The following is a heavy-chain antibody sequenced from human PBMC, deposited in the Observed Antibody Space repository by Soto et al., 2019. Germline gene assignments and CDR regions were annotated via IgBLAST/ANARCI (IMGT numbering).Heavy chain of an antibody. Sequence: GGSLRLSCAASGFTFSSYAMSWVRQAPGKGLEWVSAISGSGGSTYYADSVKGRFTISRDNSKNTLYLQMNSLRAEDTAVYYCAKDRGYSGYPWSLWGYWGQGTLVTVSS. CDR2: ISGSGGST. CDR3: AKDRGYSGYPWSLWGY. CDR1: GFTFSSYA. V-gene: IGHV3-23*01. J-gene: IGHJ4*02. D-gene: IGHD5-12*01.